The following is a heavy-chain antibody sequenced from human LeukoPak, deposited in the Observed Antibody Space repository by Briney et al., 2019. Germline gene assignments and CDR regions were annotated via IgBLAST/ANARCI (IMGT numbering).Heavy chain of an antibody. Sequence: GGSLRLSCAASGFTFSSYAMSWVRQAPGKGLEWVSAISGSGGSTYYADSVKGRFTISRDNSKNTLYLQMNSLRAEDTAVYYCATGDIVVVPAATDYYYMDVWGKGTTVTVSS. D-gene: IGHD2-2*01. CDR3: ATGDIVVVPAATDYYYMDV. V-gene: IGHV3-23*01. J-gene: IGHJ6*03. CDR1: GFTFSSYA. CDR2: ISGSGGST.